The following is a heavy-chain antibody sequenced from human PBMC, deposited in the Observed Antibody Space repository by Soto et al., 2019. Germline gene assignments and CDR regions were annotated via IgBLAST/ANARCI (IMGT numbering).Heavy chain of an antibody. V-gene: IGHV2-5*02. CDR1: GFSLTTTGVG. Sequence: QITLKESGPTLVKPTQTLTLTCTFSGFSLTTTGVGVGWIRQPPGKALEWLALIYWDDDKRYSTFLKTRPTSNTATTKNQVILTMTNMDPVDTATYYCAYGHAYRSRWDSGWFDPRGQGTLVTVSS. D-gene: IGHD6-13*01. CDR2: IYWDDDK. J-gene: IGHJ5*02. CDR3: AYGHAYRSRWDSGWFDP.